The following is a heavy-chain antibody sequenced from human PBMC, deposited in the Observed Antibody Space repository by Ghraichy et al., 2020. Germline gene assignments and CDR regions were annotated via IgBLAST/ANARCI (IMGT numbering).Heavy chain of an antibody. V-gene: IGHV3-64D*06. CDR1: GFIFSSYA. J-gene: IGHJ3*02. CDR3: VKDPDIVAVGTADVFDI. D-gene: IGHD6-13*01. Sequence: GESLNISCSASGFIFSSYAMHWVRQAPGKGLEYVSAITSNGGSTYYADSVKGRPTISRDNSKNTLYLQMSSLRAEDTAVYYCVKDPDIVAVGTADVFDIWGQGTMVTVSS. CDR2: ITSNGGST.